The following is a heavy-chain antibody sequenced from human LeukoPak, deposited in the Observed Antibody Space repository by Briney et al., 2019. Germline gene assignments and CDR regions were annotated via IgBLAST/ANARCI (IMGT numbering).Heavy chain of an antibody. J-gene: IGHJ4*02. CDR1: GYTFTGYH. CDR2: INPNSGGT. Sequence: ASVKVSCKASGYTFTGYHLHWVRQAPGQGLEWMGRINPNSGGTNYAQKFQGRVTMTRDTSISTAYMELSRLRSDDTAVYYCARGATVTTYGVLGYWGQGTLVTVSS. D-gene: IGHD4-17*01. CDR3: ARGATVTTYGVLGY. V-gene: IGHV1-2*06.